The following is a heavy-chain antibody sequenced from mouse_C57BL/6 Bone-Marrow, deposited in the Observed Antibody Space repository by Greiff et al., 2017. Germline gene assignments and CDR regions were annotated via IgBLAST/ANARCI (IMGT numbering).Heavy chain of an antibody. CDR2: ISNLAYSI. CDR3: ARFAY. CDR1: GFTFSDYG. Sequence: EVQVVESGGGLVQPGGSLKLSCAASGFTFSDYGMAWVRQAPRKGPEWVAFISNLAYSIYYADTVTGRFTISRENAKNTLYLEMSSLRSEDTAMYYCARFAYWGQGTLVTVSA. V-gene: IGHV5-15*01. J-gene: IGHJ3*01.